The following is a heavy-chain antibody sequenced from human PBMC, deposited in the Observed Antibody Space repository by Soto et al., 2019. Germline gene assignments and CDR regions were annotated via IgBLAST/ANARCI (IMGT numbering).Heavy chain of an antibody. V-gene: IGHV4-4*02. CDR3: ARGGDYDFWSGYQGWFDP. J-gene: IGHJ5*02. D-gene: IGHD3-3*01. Sequence: PSETLSLTSAVSGGSLSSSNWWSWVRQPPGKGLEWIGEIYHSGSTNYNPSLKSRVTISVDKSKNQFTLKLSSVTAADTAVYYCARGGDYDFWSGYQGWFDPWGQGTLVTVSS. CDR1: GGSLSSSNW. CDR2: IYHSGST.